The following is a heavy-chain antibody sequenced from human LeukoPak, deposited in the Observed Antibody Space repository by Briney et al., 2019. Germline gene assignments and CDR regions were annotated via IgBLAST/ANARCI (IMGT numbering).Heavy chain of an antibody. V-gene: IGHV3-21*01. Sequence: GGSLRLSCAASGFTFNSYSMSWVRQAPGKGLEWVSFISYSSSFIYYADSVKGRFTISRDNAKNSLYLQMNSLRAEDTAVYYCARDTGCSGGTCFSFYDSWGQGTLVTVSS. J-gene: IGHJ4*02. CDR1: GFTFNSYS. CDR3: ARDTGCSGGTCFSFYDS. CDR2: ISYSSSFI. D-gene: IGHD2-15*01.